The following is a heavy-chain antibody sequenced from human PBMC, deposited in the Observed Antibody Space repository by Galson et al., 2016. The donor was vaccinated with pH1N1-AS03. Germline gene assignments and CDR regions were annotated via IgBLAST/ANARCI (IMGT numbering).Heavy chain of an antibody. Sequence: SLRLSCAVSGITLTTSVIHWVRQAPGKGPEWLTLISVDGRNEKHAGSVKDRCTVSRDNSKNTVYLQMNGLRVDDTAMYYCAREGNSSGRAGAFHVWGQGTLVTVSS. CDR1: GITLTTSV. CDR2: ISVDGRNE. D-gene: IGHD6-19*01. J-gene: IGHJ3*01. V-gene: IGHV3-30*01. CDR3: AREGNSSGRAGAFHV.